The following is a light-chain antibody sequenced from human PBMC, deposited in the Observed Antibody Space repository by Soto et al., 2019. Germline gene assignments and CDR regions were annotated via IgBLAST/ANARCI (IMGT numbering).Light chain of an antibody. Sequence: EIVLTQSPGTLSLSPGERATLSCRASQSVSSSYLAWYQQKPGQAPRLLIYDASSRATGIPDRFSGGGSGTDFTLTISRLEPEDFAVYYCQQYGSPPSTFGGGTKVDIK. J-gene: IGKJ4*01. CDR2: DAS. CDR1: QSVSSSY. CDR3: QQYGSPPST. V-gene: IGKV3-20*01.